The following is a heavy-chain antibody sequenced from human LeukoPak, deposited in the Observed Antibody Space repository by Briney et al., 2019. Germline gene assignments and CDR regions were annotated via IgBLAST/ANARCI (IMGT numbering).Heavy chain of an antibody. CDR3: ARDEVVVIRGYFDY. D-gene: IGHD3-22*01. CDR2: IPYDGSNK. CDR1: GFTFSSYA. Sequence: GGSLRLSCAASGFTFSSYAMHWVRQAPGKGLEWVAVIPYDGSNKYYADSVKGRFTISRDNSKNTLYLQMNSLRAEDTAVYYCARDEVVVIRGYFDYWGQGTLVTVSS. J-gene: IGHJ4*02. V-gene: IGHV3-30*04.